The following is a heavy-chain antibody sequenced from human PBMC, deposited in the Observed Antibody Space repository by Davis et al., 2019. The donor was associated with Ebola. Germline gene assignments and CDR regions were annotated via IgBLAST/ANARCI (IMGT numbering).Heavy chain of an antibody. J-gene: IGHJ3*02. CDR1: GNSFASHW. D-gene: IGHD1-1*01. V-gene: IGHV5-51*01. Sequence: GESLKISCQDSGNSFASHWIGWVRQTPGKGLEWMGIIYTGDSDTRYSPSFRGQVTISADKSIKTAFLQWSSLRASDTAMYYCASLRRTITGMDDAFDIWGQGTMVTVSS. CDR2: IYTGDSDT. CDR3: ASLRRTITGMDDAFDI.